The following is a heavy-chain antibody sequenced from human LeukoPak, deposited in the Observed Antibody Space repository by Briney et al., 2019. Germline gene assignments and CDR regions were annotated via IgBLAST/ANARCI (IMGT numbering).Heavy chain of an antibody. Sequence: SETLSLTCAVYGGSFSGYYWSWIRQPPGKGLEWIGEINHSGSTNYNPSLKSRVTISVDTSKNQFSLKLSSVTAADTAVYYCARENRRYYDPGYGMDVWGQGTAVTVSS. CDR3: ARENRRYYDPGYGMDV. CDR1: GGSFSGYY. V-gene: IGHV4-34*01. J-gene: IGHJ6*02. CDR2: INHSGST. D-gene: IGHD3-3*01.